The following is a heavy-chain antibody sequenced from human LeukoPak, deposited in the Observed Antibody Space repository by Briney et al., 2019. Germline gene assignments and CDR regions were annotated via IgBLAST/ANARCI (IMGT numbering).Heavy chain of an antibody. D-gene: IGHD2-2*01. CDR2: IASDGSND. V-gene: IGHV3-30*09. CDR1: GFTFSTYA. J-gene: IGHJ4*02. Sequence: GRSLRLSCAASGFTFSTYAMHWVRQAPGKGLEWVTVIASDGSNDHSTDSVKGRFGISRDNSKNTVYLQMNSLRAEDTAVYYCARGPLYCSKIRCYGLFEYWGQGTLVTVSS. CDR3: ARGPLYCSKIRCYGLFEY.